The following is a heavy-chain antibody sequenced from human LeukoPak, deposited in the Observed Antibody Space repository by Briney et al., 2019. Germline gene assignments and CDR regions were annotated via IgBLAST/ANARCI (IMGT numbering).Heavy chain of an antibody. V-gene: IGHV3-23*01. D-gene: IGHD1-1*01. Sequence: GGSVRLSCAASGFNFRSYSMSWVRQAPGKGLHWVSGISGGGGTTYYADSVKGRFTISRDNSKNTLYLQMNSLRVEDTAVYYCAKGYGTTGTASSNWFDPWGQGTLVTVSS. CDR2: ISGGGGTT. J-gene: IGHJ5*02. CDR1: GFNFRSYS. CDR3: AKGYGTTGTASSNWFDP.